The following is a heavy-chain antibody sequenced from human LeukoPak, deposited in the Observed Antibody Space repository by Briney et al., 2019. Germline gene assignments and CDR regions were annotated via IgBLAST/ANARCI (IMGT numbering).Heavy chain of an antibody. J-gene: IGHJ4*02. Sequence: ASVKVSCKASGYTFTGYYMHWVRQAPGQGLEWMGWINPNSGGTNYAQKFQGRVTMTRDTSISTAYMELSRLRSDDTAVYYCARAPLSLEITFGRVILDFDYWGQGTLVTVSS. CDR2: INPNSGGT. V-gene: IGHV1-2*02. CDR1: GYTFTGYY. D-gene: IGHD3-16*02. CDR3: ARAPLSLEITFGRVILDFDY.